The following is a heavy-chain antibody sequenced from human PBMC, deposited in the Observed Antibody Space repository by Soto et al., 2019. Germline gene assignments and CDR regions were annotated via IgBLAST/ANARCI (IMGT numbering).Heavy chain of an antibody. CDR1: GGSFSSHY. D-gene: IGHD3-10*01. J-gene: IGHJ5*02. Sequence: QVQLQESGPGLVKPSETLSLTCSVYGGSFSSHYWSWIRQPPGKGLERIGEINASGRPTYNPSLTSRITISVDTSKNHFSLNLPSVPAADTAVYYCARDSVGTGWFDPWGQGTLVTVSS. CDR2: INASGRP. CDR3: ARDSVGTGWFDP. V-gene: IGHV4-34*10.